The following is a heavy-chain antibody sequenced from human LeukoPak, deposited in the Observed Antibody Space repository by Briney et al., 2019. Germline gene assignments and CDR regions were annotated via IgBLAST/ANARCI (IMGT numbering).Heavy chain of an antibody. CDR3: ARSSRGDYYYYYMDV. J-gene: IGHJ6*03. D-gene: IGHD3-3*01. Sequence: SVKVSCKASGGTFSSYAISWVRQAPGQGLEWMGGIIPIFGTANYAQKFQGRVTITADKSTSTAYMELSSLRSEDTAVYYCARSSRGDYYYYYMDVWGKGTTVTVSS. CDR2: IIPIFGTA. V-gene: IGHV1-69*06. CDR1: GGTFSSYA.